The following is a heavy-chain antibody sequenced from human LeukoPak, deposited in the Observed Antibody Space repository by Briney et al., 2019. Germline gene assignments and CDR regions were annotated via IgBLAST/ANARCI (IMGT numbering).Heavy chain of an antibody. CDR2: TYYTGST. CDR3: ARLSKGRYFDYIFDY. CDR1: GGSVSSSLNY. V-gene: IGHV4-39*01. D-gene: IGHD3-9*01. J-gene: IGHJ4*02. Sequence: PSETLSLTCTVSGGSVSSSLNYWGWIRQPPGKGLKWIGNTYYTGSTYSNPTLKSRVTMSVDTSKNQFSLKLNSVTAADTAVYYCARLSKGRYFDYIFDYWGQGTLLTVSS.